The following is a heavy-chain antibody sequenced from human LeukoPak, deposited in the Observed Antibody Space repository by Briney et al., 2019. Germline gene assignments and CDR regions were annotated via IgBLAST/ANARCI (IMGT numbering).Heavy chain of an antibody. CDR3: ARDFGTTDTGLDP. J-gene: IGHJ5*02. Sequence: GASVKVSCKASGYTFTGYYMHWVRQAPGQGLEWMGWINPNSGGTNYAQKFQGRVTMTRDTSISTAYMELSRLRSDDTAVYYCARDFGTTDTGLDPWGQGTLVTVSS. D-gene: IGHD3/OR15-3a*01. V-gene: IGHV1-2*02. CDR1: GYTFTGYY. CDR2: INPNSGGT.